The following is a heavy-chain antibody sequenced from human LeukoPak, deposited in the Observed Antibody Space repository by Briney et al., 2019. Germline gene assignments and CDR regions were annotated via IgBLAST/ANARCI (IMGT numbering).Heavy chain of an antibody. CDR2: VYPHDSDT. V-gene: IGHV5-51*01. D-gene: IGHD6-19*01. Sequence: GESLKISCECSGYYFPTYWIACVRQMPGKGLEWMGVVYPHDSDTRYSPPFQGQVTFSADKSTNTAYLQWSSLKASDTAMYYCARRRIVGSGWYDGVLDIWGQGTMVTVSS. CDR1: GYYFPTYW. J-gene: IGHJ3*02. CDR3: ARRRIVGSGWYDGVLDI.